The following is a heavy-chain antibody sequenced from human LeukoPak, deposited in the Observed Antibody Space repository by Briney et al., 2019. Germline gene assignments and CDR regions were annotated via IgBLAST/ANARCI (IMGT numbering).Heavy chain of an antibody. Sequence: ASVKVSCKASGYTFTSYDINWVRQATGQGLEWMGWMNPNSGNTGYAQKFQGRVTMTRNTSISTAYMELSSLRSEDTAVYYCARAELFTHYYYYYGMDVWGQGTTVTVSS. CDR2: MNPNSGNT. J-gene: IGHJ6*02. V-gene: IGHV1-8*01. CDR1: GYTFTSYD. CDR3: ARAELFTHYYYYYGMDV. D-gene: IGHD1-26*01.